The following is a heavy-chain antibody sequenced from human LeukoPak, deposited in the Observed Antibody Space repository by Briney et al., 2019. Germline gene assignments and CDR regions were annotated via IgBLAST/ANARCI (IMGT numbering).Heavy chain of an antibody. D-gene: IGHD1-26*01. Sequence: SETLSLTCTVSGASISGSGYYWGWIRQPPGKGPEWIGSIYSSGSTYYNASLQSRVTISIETSKNQISLRLNSVTAADTAMYYCAKSGGYGLIDYRGQGTLVTVSS. CDR3: AKSGGYGLIDY. CDR2: IYSSGST. J-gene: IGHJ4*02. CDR1: GASISGSGYY. V-gene: IGHV4-39*01.